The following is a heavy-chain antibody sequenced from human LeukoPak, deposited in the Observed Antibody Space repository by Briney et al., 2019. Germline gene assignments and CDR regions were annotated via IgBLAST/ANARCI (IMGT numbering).Heavy chain of an antibody. V-gene: IGHV1-2*06. D-gene: IGHD2-8*02. J-gene: IGHJ5*02. Sequence: ASVKVSCKASGYTFTGYYMHWVRQAPGHGLEWMGRINPNSGGTKYVQKFQVRVTMTRDTSISKVYMELSRLRSDDTAVYYCARAYWTPSWFDPWGQGTLVTASS. CDR2: INPNSGGT. CDR3: ARAYWTPSWFDP. CDR1: GYTFTGYY.